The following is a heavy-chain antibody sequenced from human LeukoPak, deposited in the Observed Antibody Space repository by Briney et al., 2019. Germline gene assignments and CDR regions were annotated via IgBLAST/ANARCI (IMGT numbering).Heavy chain of an antibody. Sequence: GRSVRLSCVASRFTLSSYGMHWVRQAPGKGLDGVAVISYDGSKKYYADSVKGRFTISRDTTKSTLYLQMNSLRAENTAVYYCAKDRDSTAYIDYWGQGTLVTVSS. CDR2: ISYDGSKK. CDR1: RFTLSSYG. D-gene: IGHD3-22*01. CDR3: AKDRDSTAYIDY. J-gene: IGHJ4*02. V-gene: IGHV3-30*18.